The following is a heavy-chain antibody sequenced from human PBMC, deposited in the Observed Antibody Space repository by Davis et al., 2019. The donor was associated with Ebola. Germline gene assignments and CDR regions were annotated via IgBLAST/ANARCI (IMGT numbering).Heavy chain of an antibody. CDR2: ISASSDII. Sequence: PGGSLRLSCAASEFPFSTYSMNWVRQAPGKGLEWVAYISASSDIIHYAASVKGRFTVFRDNAKNSLFLQMSSLRVEDTAIYYCVPGTWIRGQGTLVTVSS. V-gene: IGHV3-48*01. D-gene: IGHD5-18*01. CDR1: EFPFSTYS. J-gene: IGHJ4*02. CDR3: VPGTWI.